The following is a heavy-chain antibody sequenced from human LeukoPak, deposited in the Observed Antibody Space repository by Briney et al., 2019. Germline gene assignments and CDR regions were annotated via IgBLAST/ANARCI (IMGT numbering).Heavy chain of an antibody. CDR2: INHSGST. Sequence: PSETLSLTCAVYGGSFSGYYWSWIRQPPGKGLEWSGEINHSGSTNYNPSLKSRVTISVDTSKNQFSLKLSSVTAADTAVYYCARGRQQPAWGQGTLVTVSS. V-gene: IGHV4-34*01. D-gene: IGHD6-13*01. CDR1: GGSFSGYY. CDR3: ARGRQQPA. J-gene: IGHJ5*02.